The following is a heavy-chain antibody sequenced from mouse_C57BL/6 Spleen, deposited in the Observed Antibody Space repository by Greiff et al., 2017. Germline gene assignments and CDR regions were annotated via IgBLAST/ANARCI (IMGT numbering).Heavy chain of an antibody. Sequence: QVQLQQPGAELVRPGSSVKLSCKASGYTFTSYWMHRVKQRPIQGLEWIGNIDPSDSETHYNQKFKDKATLTVDKSSSTAYMQLSSLTSEDSAVYYCARYYGSSYVWFAYWGQGTLVTVSA. CDR1: GYTFTSYW. J-gene: IGHJ3*01. CDR3: ARYYGSSYVWFAY. D-gene: IGHD1-1*01. CDR2: IDPSDSET. V-gene: IGHV1-52*01.